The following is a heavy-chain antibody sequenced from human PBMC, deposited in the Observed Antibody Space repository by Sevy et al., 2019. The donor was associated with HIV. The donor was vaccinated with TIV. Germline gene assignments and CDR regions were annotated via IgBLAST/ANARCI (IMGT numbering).Heavy chain of an antibody. Sequence: GGSLRLSCAASGFTFSSYSMNWVRQAPGKGLEWVSSISSSSSYISYADSVKGRFTISRDNAKNSLYLQMNSLRAEDSAVYYCARTPVAGTLGWLDPWGQGTLVTVSS. CDR2: ISSSSSYI. CDR3: ARTPVAGTLGWLDP. J-gene: IGHJ5*02. V-gene: IGHV3-21*01. D-gene: IGHD6-19*01. CDR1: GFTFSSYS.